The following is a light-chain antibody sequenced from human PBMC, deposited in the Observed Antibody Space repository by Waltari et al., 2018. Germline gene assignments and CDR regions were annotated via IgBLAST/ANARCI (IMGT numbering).Light chain of an antibody. CDR1: SSDSVDYDF. CDR3: SSYPRTGTWL. V-gene: IGLV2-14*03. Sequence: QSALTQPASVSGSPGQSVTIPCTGPSSDSVDYDFVHWYQQHPGKAPKLIIFDVTTRPSGVSNRFSGSKSGSTASLTISGLQAEDEADYFCSSYPRTGTWLFGGGTKLTVL. J-gene: IGLJ3*02. CDR2: DVT.